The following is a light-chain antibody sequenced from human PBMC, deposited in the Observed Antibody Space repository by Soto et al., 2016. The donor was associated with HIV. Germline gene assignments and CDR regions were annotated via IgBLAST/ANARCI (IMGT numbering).Light chain of an antibody. Sequence: SYELTQPPSVSVAPGKTARITCEGNNTGRKAVHWYQQKSGQAPVVVVHDDRYRPSGIPERFSGSNSGNTATLTISRVEAGDEADYSCQVWDSSSDHVVFGGGTRLTVL. CDR2: DDR. J-gene: IGLJ2*01. CDR3: QVWDSSSDHVV. V-gene: IGLV3-21*03. CDR1: NTGRKA.